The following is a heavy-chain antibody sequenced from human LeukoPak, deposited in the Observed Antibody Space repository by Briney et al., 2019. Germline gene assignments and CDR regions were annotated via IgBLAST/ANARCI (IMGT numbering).Heavy chain of an antibody. CDR3: ARPKYSSSWQIFDY. V-gene: IGHV3-11*01. Sequence: AGSLRLSCAASTFTFSAFYMSWNRQAPGKGLEWVSYISSSGNTIYYADSVKGRFTISRDNAKNSLYLQMNSLRAEDTAVYYCARPKYSSSWQIFDYWGQGTLVTASS. CDR1: TFTFSAFY. D-gene: IGHD6-13*01. CDR2: ISSSGNTI. J-gene: IGHJ4*02.